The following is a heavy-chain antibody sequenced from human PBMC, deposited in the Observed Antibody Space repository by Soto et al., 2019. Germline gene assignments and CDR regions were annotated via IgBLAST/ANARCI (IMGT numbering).Heavy chain of an antibody. V-gene: IGHV4-59*01. J-gene: IGHJ4*02. CDR1: GGSISSYY. D-gene: IGHD3-16*01. CDR2: IYYSGST. CDR3: ARDTSPFHYFDY. Sequence: QVQLQESGPGLVKPSETLSLTCTVSGGSISSYYWSWIRQPPGKGLEWIGYIYYSGSTNYNPSLKSRVTLSVDTSKTQFSLKLSSVTAADTAVYCCARDTSPFHYFDYWGQGTLVTVSS.